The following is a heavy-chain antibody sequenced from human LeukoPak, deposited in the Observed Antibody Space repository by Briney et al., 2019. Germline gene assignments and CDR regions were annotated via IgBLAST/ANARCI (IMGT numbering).Heavy chain of an antibody. Sequence: SEALSLTCAVYGGSFSGYYWNWIRQPPGRGLEWIGEINHRGSTTYNPSLESRVTISVDTSKNQLSLRLSSVTAADTAVYYCARRLLYFGDPDYWGQGTLVTVSS. D-gene: IGHD3-10*01. CDR3: ARRLLYFGDPDY. J-gene: IGHJ4*02. CDR1: GGSFSGYY. CDR2: INHRGST. V-gene: IGHV4-34*01.